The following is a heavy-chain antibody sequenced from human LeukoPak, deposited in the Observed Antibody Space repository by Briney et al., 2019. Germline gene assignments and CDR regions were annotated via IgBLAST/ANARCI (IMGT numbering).Heavy chain of an antibody. CDR3: AKDRGGLYPSSGWLFDY. Sequence: PGGSLRLSCAASGFTFSSYAMSWVRQAPGKGLEWVSAISGSGGSTYYADSVKGRFTISRDSSKNTLYLQMNSLRAEDTAVYYCAKDRGGLYPSSGWLFDYWGQGTLVTVSS. D-gene: IGHD6-19*01. CDR2: ISGSGGST. CDR1: GFTFSSYA. J-gene: IGHJ4*02. V-gene: IGHV3-23*01.